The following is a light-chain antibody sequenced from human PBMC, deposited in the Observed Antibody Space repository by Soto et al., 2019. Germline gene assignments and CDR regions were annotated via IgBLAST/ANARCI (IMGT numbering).Light chain of an antibody. V-gene: IGLV1-40*01. Sequence: QPVLTQPPSVSGAPGQRVTISCTGSSSNLGAGYDVHWYQQFPGTAPKLLMYANSHRPSGVPDRFSGSKSGTSASLAITGLQAEDEADYYCQSYDRSLSVLDVFGTGTKVTVL. CDR1: SSNLGAGYD. CDR3: QSYDRSLSVLDV. CDR2: ANS. J-gene: IGLJ1*01.